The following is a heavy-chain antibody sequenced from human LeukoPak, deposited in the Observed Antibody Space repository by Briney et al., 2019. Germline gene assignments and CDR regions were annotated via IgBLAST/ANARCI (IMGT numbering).Heavy chain of an antibody. CDR2: ISGYNGNT. D-gene: IGHD4-17*01. Sequence: GASVKVSCKASGYTFTSYGISWVRQAPGQGLEWLGWISGYNGNTNYAQNFQGRVTMTTDTSTSTAYMELRSLRSDDTAVDYCARRGGKNYGDYVVYYYYMDVWGKGTTVTVSS. CDR3: ARRGGKNYGDYVVYYYYMDV. CDR1: GYTFTSYG. V-gene: IGHV1-18*01. J-gene: IGHJ6*03.